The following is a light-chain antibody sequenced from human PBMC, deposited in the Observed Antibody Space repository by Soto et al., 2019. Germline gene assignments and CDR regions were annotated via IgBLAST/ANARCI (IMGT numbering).Light chain of an antibody. CDR3: CSYAGSYTYV. Sequence: QSVLTQPRSVSGSPGQSVTISCTGTSSDVGGYNYVSWYQQHPGKALKLMIYDVSKRPSGVPDRFSGSKSGNTASLTISGLQAEDEADYYCCSYAGSYTYVFGTGTQLTVL. V-gene: IGLV2-11*01. CDR2: DVS. CDR1: SSDVGGYNY. J-gene: IGLJ1*01.